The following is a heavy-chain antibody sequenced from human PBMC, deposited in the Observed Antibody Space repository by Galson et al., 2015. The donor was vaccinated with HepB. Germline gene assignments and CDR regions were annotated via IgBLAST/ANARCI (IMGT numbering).Heavy chain of an antibody. J-gene: IGHJ4*02. Sequence: SLRLSCAASGFTFGDYAMSWFRQAPGKGLEWVGFIRSKAYGGTTEYAASVKGRFTISRDDSKSIAYLQMNSLKTEDTAMYYCARRFSSSQVDYWGQGTLVTVSS. V-gene: IGHV3-49*03. CDR3: ARRFSSSQVDY. CDR2: IRSKAYGGTT. CDR1: GFTFGDYA. D-gene: IGHD6-13*01.